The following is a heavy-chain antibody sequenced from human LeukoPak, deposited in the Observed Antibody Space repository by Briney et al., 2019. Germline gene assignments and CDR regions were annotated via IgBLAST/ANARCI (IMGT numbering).Heavy chain of an antibody. CDR3: AREGFSSGYDSVSFDY. V-gene: IGHV1-3*01. J-gene: IGHJ4*02. CDR1: GYTFTSYA. CDR2: INAGNGNT. Sequence: ASVKVSCKASGYTFTSYAKHWVRQAPRQRLEWMGWINAGNGNTKYSQKFQGRVTITRDTSASTAYMELSSLRSEDTAVYYCAREGFSSGYDSVSFDYWGQGTLVTVSS. D-gene: IGHD5-12*01.